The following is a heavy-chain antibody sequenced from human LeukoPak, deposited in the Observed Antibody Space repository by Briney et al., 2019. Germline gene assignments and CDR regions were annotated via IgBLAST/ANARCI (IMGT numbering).Heavy chain of an antibody. J-gene: IGHJ4*02. CDR3: ARDGPSSYFDY. CDR2: IFPIFGTA. D-gene: IGHD6-6*01. Sequence: ASVKVSXKASGGTFSSYAISWVRQAPGQGLEWMGGIFPIFGTANYAQKFQGRVTITTDESTSTAYMELSSLRSEDTAVYYCARDGPSSYFDYWGQGTLVTVSS. V-gene: IGHV1-69*05. CDR1: GGTFSSYA.